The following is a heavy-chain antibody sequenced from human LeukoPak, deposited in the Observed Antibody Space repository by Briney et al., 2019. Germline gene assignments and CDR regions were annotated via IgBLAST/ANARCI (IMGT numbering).Heavy chain of an antibody. CDR3: AREGSLYSSSSEIY. D-gene: IGHD6-6*01. J-gene: IGHJ4*02. CDR1: GFIFTDYW. V-gene: IGHV3-7*01. Sequence: GGSLRLSCAASGFIFTDYWMNWVRQAPGKGLEWVAMIKYDGIDKKYLDSVKGRFTISRDNAKNTLYLQMNSLRAEDTAVYYCAREGSLYSSSSEIYWGQGTLVTVSS. CDR2: IKYDGIDK.